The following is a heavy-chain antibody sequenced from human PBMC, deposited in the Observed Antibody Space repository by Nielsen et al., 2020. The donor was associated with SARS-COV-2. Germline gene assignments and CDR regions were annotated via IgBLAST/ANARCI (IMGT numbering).Heavy chain of an antibody. V-gene: IGHV3-48*03. CDR3: AKHYVWPVDAFDI. CDR1: GFVFSSHE. D-gene: IGHD3-16*01. J-gene: IGHJ3*02. Sequence: GGSLRLSCAASGFVFSSHEMNWFRQAPGKGLEWVAYISGTGGTQYYADSVKGRFTISRDNAKDSLYLQMNTLRDEDTAVYYCAKHYVWPVDAFDIWGQGTMVTVSS. CDR2: ISGTGGTQ.